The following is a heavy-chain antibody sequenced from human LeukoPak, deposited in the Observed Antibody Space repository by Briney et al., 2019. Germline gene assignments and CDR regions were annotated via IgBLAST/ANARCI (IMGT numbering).Heavy chain of an antibody. CDR2: IYYNGHT. D-gene: IGHD2-21*01. CDR3: ATILPVNYYMDV. CDR1: AGSISSSY. V-gene: IGHV4-59*01. Sequence: SETLSLTCTVSAGSISSSYWSWIRQPPGKGLESTGYIYYNGHTNYNPSLKSRVTISVDTSKNQFTLKLSSVTAADTAVYYCATILPVNYYMDVWGKGTTVTVSS. J-gene: IGHJ6*03.